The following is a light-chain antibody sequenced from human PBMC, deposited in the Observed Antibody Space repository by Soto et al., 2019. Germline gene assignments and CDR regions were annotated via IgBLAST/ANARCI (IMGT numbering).Light chain of an antibody. V-gene: IGKV1-6*01. CDR3: LQDYDFPYT. CDR1: QDIRVD. J-gene: IGKJ2*01. Sequence: AIQVTQSPSSLSASEGDRVTLTCRASQDIRVDFGWLQQKPGSASNLLIYAASTLRSGVPSSFSGSGSGPDFSLTINNLQPEDVATYFCLQDYDFPYTFGQATKLEIK. CDR2: AAS.